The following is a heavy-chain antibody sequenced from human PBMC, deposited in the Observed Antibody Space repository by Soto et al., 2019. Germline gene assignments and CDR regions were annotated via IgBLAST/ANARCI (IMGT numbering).Heavy chain of an antibody. CDR2: IKGDGSGT. V-gene: IGHV3-74*03. CDR3: TTDLPWSYGALGY. D-gene: IGHD1-26*01. Sequence: PGGSLRLSCEGSGFTFSTYWMHWVRQAPGKGLEWVSYIKGDGSGTTYADSVKGRFTISRDDSKNTLYLQMNSLKTEDTAVYYCTTDLPWSYGALGYWGQGTLVTVSS. J-gene: IGHJ4*02. CDR1: GFTFSTYW.